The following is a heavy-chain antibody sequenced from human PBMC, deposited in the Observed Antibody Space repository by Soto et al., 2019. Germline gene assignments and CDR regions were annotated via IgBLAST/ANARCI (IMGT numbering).Heavy chain of an antibody. CDR3: ASHDYGGNSGGK. CDR2: MSYDGSNK. J-gene: IGHJ4*02. Sequence: PGGSLRLSCAASGFSFSSYVMYWVRQAPGKGLEWVAVMSYDGSNKYYADSVKGRFTISRDTSQNTLFLQMNNLRADDTGVYYCASHDYGGNSGGKWGQGTLVTVSS. CDR1: GFSFSSYV. D-gene: IGHD4-17*01. V-gene: IGHV3-30-3*01.